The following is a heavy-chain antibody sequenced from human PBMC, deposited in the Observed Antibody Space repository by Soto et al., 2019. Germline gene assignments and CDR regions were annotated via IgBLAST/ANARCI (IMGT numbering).Heavy chain of an antibody. CDR3: ASYEDGKSLAGVYV. CDR1: GESFSGYY. J-gene: IGHJ6*02. V-gene: IGHV4-34*01. CDR2: VDHRGST. Sequence: WNTLSLTCFVSGESFSGYYWSWIRQTPGMGLEWIGEVDHRGSTTYNPSLKNRASISIDSSKNLFSLELTSVTAADTALYFCASYEDGKSLAGVYVRGQGTRVTV. D-gene: IGHD4-17*01.